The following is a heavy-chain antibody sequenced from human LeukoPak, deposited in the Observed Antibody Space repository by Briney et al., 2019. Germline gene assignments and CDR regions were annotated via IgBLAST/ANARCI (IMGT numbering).Heavy chain of an antibody. CDR3: AKDGTRYCSGGSCYSTPY. CDR2: ISGSGGST. CDR1: GFTFSSYA. J-gene: IGHJ4*02. Sequence: GGSLRLSCAASGFTFSSYAMSWVRQAPGKGLEWVSAISGSGGSTYYADSVKGRFTISRDHSKNTLYLQMNSLRAEDTAVYYCAKDGTRYCSGGSCYSTPYWGQGTLVTVSS. V-gene: IGHV3-23*01. D-gene: IGHD2-15*01.